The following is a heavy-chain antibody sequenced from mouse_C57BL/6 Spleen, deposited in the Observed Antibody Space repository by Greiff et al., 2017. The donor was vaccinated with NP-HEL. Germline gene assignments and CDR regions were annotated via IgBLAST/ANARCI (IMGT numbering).Heavy chain of an antibody. Sequence: DVQLQESGPGMVKPSQSLSLTCTVTGYSITSGYDWHWIRHFPGNKLEWMGYISYSGSTNYNPSLKSRISITHDTSKNHFFLKLNSVTTEDTATYYCARGDYDYDWYFDVWGTGTTVTVSS. CDR1: GYSITSGYD. D-gene: IGHD2-4*01. CDR3: ARGDYDYDWYFDV. CDR2: ISYSGST. J-gene: IGHJ1*03. V-gene: IGHV3-1*01.